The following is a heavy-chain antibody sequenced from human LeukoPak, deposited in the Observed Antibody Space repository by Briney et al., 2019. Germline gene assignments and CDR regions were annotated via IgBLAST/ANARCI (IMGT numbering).Heavy chain of an antibody. CDR3: TRDFGIEPAFNI. CDR2: VKSDGSGT. Sequence: PGGSLRLSCEASGFTFSTYWMHWVRQAPGKGLVWVSRVKSDGSGTRYADSVTGRFTISRDNARNTLYLQMNSLSAEDTAVYYSTRDFGIEPAFNIWGQGTMVAVSS. J-gene: IGHJ3*02. CDR1: GFTFSTYW. V-gene: IGHV3-74*01. D-gene: IGHD1-14*01.